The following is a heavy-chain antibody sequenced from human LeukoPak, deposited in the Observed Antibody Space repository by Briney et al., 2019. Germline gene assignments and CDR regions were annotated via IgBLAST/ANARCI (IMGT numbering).Heavy chain of an antibody. Sequence: PGGSLRLSCAGSGFTSSSYAMSWVRQAPGEGLEWVSAISDTGATTYDADSVKGRFTISRDNSRSTLYLQMNSLRAEDTALYYCAKDTSIGRYCTNGVCSPFDYWGQGTLVTVSS. V-gene: IGHV3-23*01. CDR2: ISDTGATT. CDR1: GFTSSSYA. D-gene: IGHD2-8*01. CDR3: AKDTSIGRYCTNGVCSPFDY. J-gene: IGHJ4*02.